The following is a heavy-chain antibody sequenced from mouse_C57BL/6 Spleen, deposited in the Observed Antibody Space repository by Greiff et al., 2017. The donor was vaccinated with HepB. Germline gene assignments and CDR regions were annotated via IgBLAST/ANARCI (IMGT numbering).Heavy chain of an antibody. CDR3: ARSAGSLHYYAMDY. V-gene: IGHV1-52*01. Sequence: QVQLQQPGAELVRPGSSVKLSCKASGYTFTSYWMHWVKQRPIQGLEWIGNIDPSDSETHYNQKFKDKATLTVDKSSSTAYMQLSSLTSEDSSVYYCARSAGSLHYYAMDYWGQGTSVTVSS. D-gene: IGHD2-2*01. CDR1: GYTFTSYW. J-gene: IGHJ4*01. CDR2: IDPSDSET.